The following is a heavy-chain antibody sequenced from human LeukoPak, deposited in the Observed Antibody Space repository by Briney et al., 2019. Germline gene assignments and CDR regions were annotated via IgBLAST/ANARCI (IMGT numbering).Heavy chain of an antibody. Sequence: GGSLRLSCAASGFTFSSYAMHWVRQAPGKGLEYASAISSNGGSTYYANSVKGRFTISRDNSKNTLYLQMGSLRAEGMAVYYCVRGLGLRYPLDYWGQGTLVTVSS. CDR2: ISSNGGST. D-gene: IGHD5-12*01. V-gene: IGHV3-64*01. CDR3: VRGLGLRYPLDY. J-gene: IGHJ4*02. CDR1: GFTFSSYA.